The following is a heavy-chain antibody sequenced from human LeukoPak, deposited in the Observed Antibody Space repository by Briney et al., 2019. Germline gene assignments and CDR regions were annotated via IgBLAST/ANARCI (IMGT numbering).Heavy chain of an antibody. CDR3: AKDPHGIAARAGY. Sequence: SAISGSGGSTYYADSVKGRFTISRDNSKNTLYLQMNSLRAEDTAVYYCAKDPHGIAARAGYWGQGALVTVSS. J-gene: IGHJ4*02. D-gene: IGHD6-6*01. V-gene: IGHV3-23*01. CDR2: ISGSGGST.